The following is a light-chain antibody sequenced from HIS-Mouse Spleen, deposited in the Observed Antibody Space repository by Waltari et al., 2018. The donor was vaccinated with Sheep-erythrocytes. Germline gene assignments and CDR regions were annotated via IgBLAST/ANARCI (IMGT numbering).Light chain of an antibody. CDR1: SSNIGSNY. J-gene: IGLJ3*02. Sequence: QSVLTQPHSASGTPGQRVTISCSGSSSNIGSNYVYCYQQLPGTAPKLLIYRNNQRPSGVPDRFSGSKSGTSASLAISGLRSEDEADYYCAAWDDSLSGNWVFGGGTKLTVL. CDR3: AAWDDSLSGNWV. CDR2: RNN. V-gene: IGLV1-47*01.